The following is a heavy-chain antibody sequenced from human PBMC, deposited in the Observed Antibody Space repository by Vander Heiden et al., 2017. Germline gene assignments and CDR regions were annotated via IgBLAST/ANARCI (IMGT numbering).Heavy chain of an antibody. D-gene: IGHD3-10*01. Sequence: EVQLVDTGGGLIQPGGSLRLSCAASGFTVSSNYMSWVRQAPGKGLEWVSVIYSGGRTYYADSVKGRLTISRDNSKNTLYLKMNSLRAEETAVYYCARGFGGNYWGQGTLVTVSS. V-gene: IGHV3-53*02. CDR1: GFTVSSNY. CDR2: IYSGGRT. J-gene: IGHJ4*02. CDR3: ARGFGGNY.